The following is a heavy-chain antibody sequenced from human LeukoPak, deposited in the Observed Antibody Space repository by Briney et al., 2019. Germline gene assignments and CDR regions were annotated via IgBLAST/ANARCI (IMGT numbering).Heavy chain of an antibody. D-gene: IGHD3-3*01. Sequence: GGSLRLSCAASGFTFDDYAMHWVRQAPGKGLEWVSLISWDGGSTYYADSVRGRFTISRDNSKNSLYLQMNSLRAEDTALYYCAKDGLFGVVTPYYYYYMDVWGKGTTVTVSS. CDR2: ISWDGGST. CDR3: AKDGLFGVVTPYYYYYMDV. J-gene: IGHJ6*03. V-gene: IGHV3-43D*04. CDR1: GFTFDDYA.